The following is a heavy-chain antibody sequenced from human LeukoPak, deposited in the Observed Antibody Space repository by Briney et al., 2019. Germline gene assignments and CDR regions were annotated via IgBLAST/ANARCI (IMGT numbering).Heavy chain of an antibody. Sequence: PGGSLRLSCAASGFTFSSYAMHWVRRAPGKGLEYVAAISSNGGSTYYAGSVKGRFTISRDNSKNTLYLQMGSLRADDMAVYYCAREISPGNWFDPWGQGTLVTVSS. CDR1: GFTFSSYA. CDR3: AREISPGNWFDP. CDR2: ISSNGGST. D-gene: IGHD1-26*01. J-gene: IGHJ5*02. V-gene: IGHV3-64*02.